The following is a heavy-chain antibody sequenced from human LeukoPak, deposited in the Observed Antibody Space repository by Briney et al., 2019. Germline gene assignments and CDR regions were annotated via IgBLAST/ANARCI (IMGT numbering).Heavy chain of an antibody. CDR3: TTDYCSSTSCYTRNDAFDI. V-gene: IGHV3-15*01. CDR1: GFTFSNAW. Sequence: GGSLRLSCAASGFTFSNAWMSWVRQAPGKGLEWVGRIKSKTDGGTTDYAAPVKGRFTISRDDSKNTLYLQMNSLKTEDTAVYYCTTDYCSSTSCYTRNDAFDIWGQGTMVTVSS. D-gene: IGHD2-2*02. CDR2: IKSKTDGGTT. J-gene: IGHJ3*02.